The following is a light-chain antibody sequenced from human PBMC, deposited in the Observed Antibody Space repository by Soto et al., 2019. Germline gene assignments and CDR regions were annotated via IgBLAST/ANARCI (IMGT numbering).Light chain of an antibody. CDR3: QQYGSSLT. CDR1: QSVDIN. CDR2: GAS. Sequence: EIVMTQSPATLSVSPGERATLSCRASQSVDINLAWYQQRAGQAPRLLVYGASTKATDMPGRFSGSGSGTDFTLTISRLEPEDFAVYYCQQYGSSLTFGQGTRLEIK. J-gene: IGKJ5*01. V-gene: IGKV3-20*01.